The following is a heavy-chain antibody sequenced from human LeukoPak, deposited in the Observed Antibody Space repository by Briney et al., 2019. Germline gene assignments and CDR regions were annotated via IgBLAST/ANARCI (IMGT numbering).Heavy chain of an antibody. CDR3: ERTTSGTSYEY. V-gene: IGHV3-74*01. CDR1: RFTFRNYW. Sequence: PGGSLRLSCAASRFTFRNYWMHCVRQAPGKGLVWVSSIEGDGSRTNYADSVKGRFTISRDNAENTLYLQMNSLRGEDTAVYFCERTTSGTSYEYWGQGTLVTVSS. J-gene: IGHJ4*02. CDR2: IEGDGSRT. D-gene: IGHD4-11*01.